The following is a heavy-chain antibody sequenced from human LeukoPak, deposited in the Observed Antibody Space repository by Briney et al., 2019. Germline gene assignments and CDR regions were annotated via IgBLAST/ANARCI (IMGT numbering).Heavy chain of an antibody. CDR2: ISSSSSYI. Sequence: GGSLRLSCAASGFTFSSYSMNWLRQAPGKGLEWVSSISSSSSYIYYADSVKGRFTISRDNAKNSLYLQMNSLRAEDTAVYYCARGLYGRGAANWCDPWGQGTLVTVSS. J-gene: IGHJ5*02. CDR1: GFTFSSYS. CDR3: ARGLYGRGAANWCDP. D-gene: IGHD4-17*01. V-gene: IGHV3-21*01.